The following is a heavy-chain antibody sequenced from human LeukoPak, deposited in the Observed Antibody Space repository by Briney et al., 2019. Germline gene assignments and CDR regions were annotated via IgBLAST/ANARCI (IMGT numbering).Heavy chain of an antibody. Sequence: SETLSLTCAVSGGSISSSHWWSWVRQPPGKGLEWIGEIYQSENTNYNPSLKSRVTISVDKSKNQFSLKLSSVTAADTAVYYCASVAFGNWGRFDYWGQGTLVTVSS. CDR2: IYQSENT. V-gene: IGHV4-4*02. D-gene: IGHD7-27*01. CDR3: ASVAFGNWGRFDY. CDR1: GGSISSSHW. J-gene: IGHJ4*02.